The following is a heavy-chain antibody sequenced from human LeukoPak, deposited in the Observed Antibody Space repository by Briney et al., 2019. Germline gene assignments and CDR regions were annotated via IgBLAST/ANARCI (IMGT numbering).Heavy chain of an antibody. CDR2: INPSGGST. J-gene: IGHJ5*02. V-gene: IGHV1-46*01. CDR3: AREGSSGARDYNWFDP. Sequence: ASVKVSCKASGGIFSSYAINWVRQAPGQGLEWMGIINPSGGSTSYAQKFQGRVTMTRDTSTSTVYMELSSLRSEDTAVYYCAREGSSGARDYNWFDPWGQGTLVTVSS. CDR1: GGIFSSYA. D-gene: IGHD6-19*01.